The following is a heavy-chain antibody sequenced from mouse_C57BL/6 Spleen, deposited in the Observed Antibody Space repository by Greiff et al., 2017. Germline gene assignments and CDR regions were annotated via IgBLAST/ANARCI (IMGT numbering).Heavy chain of an antibody. CDR2: IDPEDGET. Sequence: EVQRVESGAELVKPGASVKLSCTASGFNIKDYYMHWVKQRTEQGLEWIGRIDPEDGETKYAPKFQGKATITADTSSNPAYLQLSSLTSEDTAVYYCARSGGSIYDGYYNWYFDVWGTGTTVTVSS. V-gene: IGHV14-2*01. J-gene: IGHJ1*03. CDR1: GFNIKDYY. CDR3: ARSGGSIYDGYYNWYFDV. D-gene: IGHD2-3*01.